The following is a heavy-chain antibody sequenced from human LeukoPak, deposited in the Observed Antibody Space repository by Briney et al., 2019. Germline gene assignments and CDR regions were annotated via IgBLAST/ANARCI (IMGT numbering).Heavy chain of an antibody. D-gene: IGHD3-9*01. CDR2: IYYSGST. Sequence: SETLSLTCTVSGGSISSYYWSWIRQPPGKGLEWIGYIYYSGSTNYNPSLKSRVTISVDTSKNQFSLKLSSVTAADTAVYYCARVPHYDILTGYTQTNYHYGMDIWGQGTTVTVSS. J-gene: IGHJ6*02. V-gene: IGHV4-59*01. CDR1: GGSISSYY. CDR3: ARVPHYDILTGYTQTNYHYGMDI.